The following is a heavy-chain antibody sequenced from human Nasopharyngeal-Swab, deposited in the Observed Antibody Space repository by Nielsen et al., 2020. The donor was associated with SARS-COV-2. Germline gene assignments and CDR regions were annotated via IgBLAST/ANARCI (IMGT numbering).Heavy chain of an antibody. D-gene: IGHD2-21*02. J-gene: IGHJ6*02. CDR1: GYTFTSYG. Sequence: ASVKVSCMASGYTFTSYGISWVRQTPGQGLEWMGWISAYNGNTNYAQKLQGRVTMTTDTSTSTAYMELRSLRSDDTAVYYCARLYCGGDCSYYYYYGMDVWGQGTTVTVSS. CDR3: ARLYCGGDCSYYYYYGMDV. CDR2: ISAYNGNT. V-gene: IGHV1-18*01.